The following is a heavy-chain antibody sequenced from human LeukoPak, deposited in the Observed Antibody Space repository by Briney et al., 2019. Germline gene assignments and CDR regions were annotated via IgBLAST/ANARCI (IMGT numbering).Heavy chain of an antibody. D-gene: IGHD3-10*01. CDR3: ARVTMVRGIDY. CDR2: IYYSGST. V-gene: IGHV4-39*07. J-gene: IGHJ4*02. CDR1: GGSISSSSYY. Sequence: SETLSLTCTVSGGSISSSSYYWGWIRQPPGKGLEWIGSIYYSGSTYYNPSLKSRVTISVDTSKNQFSLKLSSVTAADTAVYYCARVTMVRGIDYWGQGTLVTVSS.